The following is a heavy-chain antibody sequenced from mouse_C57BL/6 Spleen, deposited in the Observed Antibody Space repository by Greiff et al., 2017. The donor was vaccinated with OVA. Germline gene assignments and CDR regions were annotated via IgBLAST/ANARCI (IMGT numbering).Heavy chain of an antibody. V-gene: IGHV1-55*01. D-gene: IGHD1-1*01. CDR3: ARDYYGSSYERVPYFDY. Sequence: QVQLQQPGAELVKPGASVKMSCKASGYTFTSYWITWVKQRPGQGLEWIGDIYPGSGSTNYNEKFKSKATLTVDTSSSTAYMQLSSLTSEDSAVYYCARDYYGSSYERVPYFDYWGQGTTLTVSS. J-gene: IGHJ2*01. CDR2: IYPGSGST. CDR1: GYTFTSYW.